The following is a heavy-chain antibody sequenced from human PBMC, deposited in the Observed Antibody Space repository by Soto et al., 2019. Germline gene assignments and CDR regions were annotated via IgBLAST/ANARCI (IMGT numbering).Heavy chain of an antibody. J-gene: IGHJ6*03. CDR2: MNPNSGNT. V-gene: IGHV1-8*01. CDR3: ARYFSPGCLLLMYYYKDV. D-gene: IGHD3-3*01. Sequence: ASVKVSCKASGYTFTSYDINWVRQATGQGREWMGWMNPNSGNTGYAQKFQGRVTMTRNTSISTAYMELSSLRSEDTAVYYCARYFSPGCLLLMYYYKDVWGKGTTVTVSS. CDR1: GYTFTSYD.